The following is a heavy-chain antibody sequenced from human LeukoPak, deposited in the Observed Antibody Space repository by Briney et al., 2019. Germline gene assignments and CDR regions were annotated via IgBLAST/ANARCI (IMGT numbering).Heavy chain of an antibody. CDR1: GCTFTGYY. Sequence: ASVKVSCKASGCTFTGYYMHWVRQAPGQGLEWMGWINPNSGDTNYAQKFQGRVTMTRDTSISTAYMELSRLRSDDTAVYYCARDSSGSYAGGDYWGQGTLVTVSS. CDR2: INPNSGDT. V-gene: IGHV1-2*02. CDR3: ARDSSGSYAGGDY. J-gene: IGHJ4*02. D-gene: IGHD1-26*01.